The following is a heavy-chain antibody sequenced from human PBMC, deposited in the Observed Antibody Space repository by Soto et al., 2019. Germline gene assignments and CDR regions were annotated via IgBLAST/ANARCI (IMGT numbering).Heavy chain of an antibody. J-gene: IGHJ6*02. D-gene: IGHD1-26*01. CDR3: ARQRPTDGRWEFANYYGMDV. V-gene: IGHV4-34*12. CDR2: IIHSEST. CDR1: GGSFSAYY. Sequence: ETLSLTCAVYGGSFSAYYWSWVRQPPGKGLEWIGEIIHSESTKYNPSPESRVTISVDTSKNQFSLKLSSVTAADTAVYYCARQRPTDGRWEFANYYGMDVWGQGTPVTVSS.